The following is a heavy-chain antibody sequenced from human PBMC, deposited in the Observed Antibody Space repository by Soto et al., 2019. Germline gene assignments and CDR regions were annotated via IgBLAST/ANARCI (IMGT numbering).Heavy chain of an antibody. D-gene: IGHD4-17*01. V-gene: IGHV4-34*01. CDR3: ARGLLTQLTTVTRGDYYYYGMDV. CDR1: GGSFSGYY. CDR2: INHSGST. Sequence: PSETLSLTCAVYGGSFSGYYWSWIRQPPGKGLEWIGEINHSGSTNYNPSLKSRVAISVDTSKNQFSLKLSSVTAADTAVYYCARGLLTQLTTVTRGDYYYYGMDVWGQGTTVTVSS. J-gene: IGHJ6*02.